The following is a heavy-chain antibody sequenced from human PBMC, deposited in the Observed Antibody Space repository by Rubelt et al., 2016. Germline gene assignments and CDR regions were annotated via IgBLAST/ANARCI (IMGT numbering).Heavy chain of an antibody. D-gene: IGHD5-24*01. V-gene: IGHV4-39*07. CDR2: IYYSGST. CDR3: ARGQGRDGYIH. CDR1: VGSISSNSYY. Sequence: QLQLQESGPGLVKPSETLSLTCTVSVGSISSNSYYWGWIRQPPGKGLEWIGNIYYSGSTNYNPSLKSRVTISVDTSKNKFSLKRSAVTAADTAVYYCARGQGRDGYIHWGQGTLVTVSS. J-gene: IGHJ4*02.